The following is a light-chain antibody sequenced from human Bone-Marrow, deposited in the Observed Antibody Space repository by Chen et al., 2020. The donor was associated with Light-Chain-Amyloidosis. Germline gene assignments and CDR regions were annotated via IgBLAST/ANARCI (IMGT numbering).Light chain of an antibody. CDR1: DLPTKY. V-gene: IGLV3-25*03. CDR3: QSADSSGTYEVI. CDR2: RDT. J-gene: IGLJ2*01. Sequence: SYELTQPPSASVSPGQTARITCSGDDLPTKYAYWYQQKPGQAPVLVIHRDTERPSGISERFSGSSSGKTDTLTISGVQAEDEADYHCQSADSSGTYEVIFGGGTKLTVL.